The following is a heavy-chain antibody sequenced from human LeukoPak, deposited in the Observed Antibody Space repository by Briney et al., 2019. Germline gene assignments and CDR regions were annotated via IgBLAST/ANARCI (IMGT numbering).Heavy chain of an antibody. Sequence: PSETLSLTCADYGGSFSGYYWSWIRQPPGKGLEWIGEINHSGSTNYNPSLKSRVTISVDTSKNQFSLKLSSVTAADTAVYYCARAPTLYCSGGSCYFDYWGQGTLVTVSS. CDR2: INHSGST. D-gene: IGHD2-15*01. V-gene: IGHV4-34*01. CDR1: GGSFSGYY. CDR3: ARAPTLYCSGGSCYFDY. J-gene: IGHJ4*02.